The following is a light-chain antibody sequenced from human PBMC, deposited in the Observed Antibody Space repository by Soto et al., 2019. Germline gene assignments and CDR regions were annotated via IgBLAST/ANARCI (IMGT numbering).Light chain of an antibody. CDR3: AAWDDSLNGHYV. V-gene: IGLV1-44*01. J-gene: IGLJ1*01. CDR1: SSNIGSNT. Sequence: QSVLTQPPSASGTPGQRVTISCSGSSSNIGSNTVNWYQHLPGTAPNLLIYSNYQRPSGVPDRFSGSKSGTSASLVISGLQSEDEADYYCAAWDDSLNGHYVFGTGTKVTVL. CDR2: SNY.